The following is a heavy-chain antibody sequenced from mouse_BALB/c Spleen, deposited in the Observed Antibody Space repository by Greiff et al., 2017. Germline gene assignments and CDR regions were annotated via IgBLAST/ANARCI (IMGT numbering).Heavy chain of an antibody. CDR2: ISSGGST. Sequence: EVKLQESGGGLVKPGGSLKLSCAASGFTFSSYAMSWVRQTPEKRLEWVASISSGGSTYYPDSVKGRFTISRDNARNILYLQMSSLRSEDTAMYYCARRKGDEAWFAYWGQGTLVTVSA. V-gene: IGHV5-6-5*01. CDR1: GFTFSSYA. CDR3: ARRKGDEAWFAY. J-gene: IGHJ3*01. D-gene: IGHD3-3*01.